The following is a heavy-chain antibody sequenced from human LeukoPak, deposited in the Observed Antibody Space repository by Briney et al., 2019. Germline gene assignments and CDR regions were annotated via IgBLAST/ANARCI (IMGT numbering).Heavy chain of an antibody. V-gene: IGHV4-30-2*01. Sequence: PSQTLSLTCTVSGGSIRSGGYSWSWIRQPPGKGLEWITFFYHSGSAYYNPSLKSRLAISVDRSKNQFSLKLSSVTAADTAMYYCARHDMHYDSSGIPFDYWGQGTLVTVSS. CDR2: FYHSGSA. D-gene: IGHD3-22*01. J-gene: IGHJ4*02. CDR3: ARHDMHYDSSGIPFDY. CDR1: GGSIRSGGYS.